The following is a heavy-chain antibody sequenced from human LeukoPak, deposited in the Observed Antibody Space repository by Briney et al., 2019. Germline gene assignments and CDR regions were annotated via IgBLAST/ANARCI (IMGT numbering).Heavy chain of an antibody. D-gene: IGHD2-15*01. J-gene: IGHJ4*02. Sequence: PSETLSLTCTVSGGSISSYCWSWIRQAPGKGLEWIGYIYDSGSTNYNPSLKSRGTISGDTSKNQFSLKLSSVTAADTAVYYCARDLVVGWSRRVFDYWGQGTLVTVSS. V-gene: IGHV4-59*01. CDR3: ARDLVVGWSRRVFDY. CDR1: GGSISSYC. CDR2: IYDSGST.